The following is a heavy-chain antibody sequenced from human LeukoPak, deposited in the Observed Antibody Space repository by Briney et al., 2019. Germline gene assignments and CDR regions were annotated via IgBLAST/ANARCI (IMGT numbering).Heavy chain of an antibody. Sequence: GASVKVSCKASGYTFTSYGISWVRQAPGQGLEWMGWISAYNGNTNYAQKLQGRVTMTTDTSTSTAYMELRSLRSDDTAVYYCAREEARIVVVPAACDGMDVRGQGTTVTVSS. CDR1: GYTFTSYG. CDR2: ISAYNGNT. V-gene: IGHV1-18*01. D-gene: IGHD2-2*01. J-gene: IGHJ6*02. CDR3: AREEARIVVVPAACDGMDV.